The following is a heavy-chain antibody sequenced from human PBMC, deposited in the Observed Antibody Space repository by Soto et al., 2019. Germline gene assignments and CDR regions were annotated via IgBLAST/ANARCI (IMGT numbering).Heavy chain of an antibody. Sequence: GGSLRLSCAASGFTFSTYAMSWVRQAPGKGLEWVSALIGSGAGTYYADSVKGRFTISRDNSKNTLYLQMNSLRAEDSAVYYCAKYYDSSGFYFGYFDYWGPGTLVTVSS. CDR1: GFTFSTYA. V-gene: IGHV3-23*01. D-gene: IGHD3-22*01. J-gene: IGHJ4*02. CDR2: LIGSGAGT. CDR3: AKYYDSSGFYFGYFDY.